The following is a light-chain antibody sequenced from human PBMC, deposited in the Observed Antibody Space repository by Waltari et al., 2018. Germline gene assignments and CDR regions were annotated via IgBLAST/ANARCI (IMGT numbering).Light chain of an antibody. V-gene: IGLV2-14*03. CDR1: SSDVGGDDA. J-gene: IGLJ2*01. CDR3: SSPSTKNGVI. Sequence: QSALTQPASVSGSPGQSITISCTGSSSDVGGDDAVSWYEDHPGQAPKVIIYDVNRRPSWVSDRLSGSTSGNKSSLTTSGLQAEDEATFYCSSPSTKNGVIFGGGTKVTVL. CDR2: DVN.